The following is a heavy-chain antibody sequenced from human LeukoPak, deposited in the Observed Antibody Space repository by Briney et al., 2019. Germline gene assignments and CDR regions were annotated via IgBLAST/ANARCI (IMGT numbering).Heavy chain of an antibody. V-gene: IGHV1-46*01. J-gene: IGHJ6*03. D-gene: IGHD6-19*01. CDR3: ARERGTSSGWYYYYYYMDV. CDR2: INPSGGST. Sequence: GASVKVSCKASGYTFTSYYMHWVRQAPGQGLEWMGIINPSGGSTSYAQKFQGRVTMTRDTSTSTVYMELSSLRAEDTAVYYCARERGTSSGWYYYYYYMDVWGKGTTVTVSS. CDR1: GYTFTSYY.